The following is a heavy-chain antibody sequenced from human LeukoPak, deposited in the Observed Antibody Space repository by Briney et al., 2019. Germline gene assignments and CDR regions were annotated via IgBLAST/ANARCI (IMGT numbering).Heavy chain of an antibody. CDR3: ARVVAAAGHYYFDY. J-gene: IGHJ4*02. Sequence: SETLSLTCTVSGGSISGYYWSWIRQPPGKGLEWIGYIYYSGSTNYNPSLKSRVTISVDTSKNQFSLKLSSVTAADTAVYYCARVVAAAGHYYFDYWGQGTLVTVSS. V-gene: IGHV4-59*01. CDR2: IYYSGST. CDR1: GGSISGYY. D-gene: IGHD6-13*01.